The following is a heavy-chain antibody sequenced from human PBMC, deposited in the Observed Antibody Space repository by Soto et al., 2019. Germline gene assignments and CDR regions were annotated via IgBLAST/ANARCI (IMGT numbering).Heavy chain of an antibody. D-gene: IGHD6-19*01. V-gene: IGHV2-5*02. J-gene: IGHJ4*02. CDR3: AHKGGGDNQDSSGWGYFDY. CDR2: IYWDDDK. Sequence: QITLKESGPTLVKPTQTLTLTCTFSGFSLSTSGVGVGWIRQPPGKALEWLALIYWDDDKRYSPSLKSRSTITKDTSKNPEVLKMTNMDPVDTATFYGAHKGGGDNQDSSGWGYFDYWGQGTLVTVSS. CDR1: GFSLSTSGVG.